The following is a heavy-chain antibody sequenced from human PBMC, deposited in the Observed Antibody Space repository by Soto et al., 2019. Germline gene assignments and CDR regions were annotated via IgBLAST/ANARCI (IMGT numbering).Heavy chain of an antibody. D-gene: IGHD5-12*01. CDR3: ARAPLLGLRDGYNYYYYYGMDV. J-gene: IGHJ6*02. Sequence: QVQLQESGPGLVKPSQTLSLTCTVSGGSISSGGYYWSWIRQHPGKGLEWIGYIYYSGSTYYNPSLRSRLTISVDTSKNQLSLKLSSVTAADTAVYYCARAPLLGLRDGYNYYYYYGMDVWGQGTTVTVSS. CDR1: GGSISSGGYY. CDR2: IYYSGST. V-gene: IGHV4-31*03.